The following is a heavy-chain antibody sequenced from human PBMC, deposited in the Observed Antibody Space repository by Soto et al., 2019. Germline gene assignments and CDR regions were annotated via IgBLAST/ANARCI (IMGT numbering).Heavy chain of an antibody. CDR1: GFTFSSYA. V-gene: IGHV3-64D*08. D-gene: IGHD3-22*01. Sequence: GGSLTLSCSACGFTFSSYAMQWVRQAPGKGLEYVSAISSNGGSTYCADSVKGRFTISRDNSKNTLYLQMSSLRAEDTAVYYCLKYLCWEPYYSDSPPDYCGQGTLVTVSS. J-gene: IGHJ4*02. CDR2: ISSNGGST. CDR3: LKYLCWEPYYSDSPPDY.